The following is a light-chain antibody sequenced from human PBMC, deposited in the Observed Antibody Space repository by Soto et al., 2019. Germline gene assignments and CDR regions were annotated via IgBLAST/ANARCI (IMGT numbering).Light chain of an antibody. CDR1: QSVGTW. CDR3: QLYNRNTSR. CDR2: GAS. V-gene: IGKV1-5*01. J-gene: IGKJ1*01. Sequence: QMTQYPPIVHEFVSRWSTTTYRASQSVGTWVAWYQQKPGKAPKLLIYGASNLESGVPSRFSGSGSGTEFTLTITTLQPDDFATYFCQLYNRNTSRFGQGAKVDIK.